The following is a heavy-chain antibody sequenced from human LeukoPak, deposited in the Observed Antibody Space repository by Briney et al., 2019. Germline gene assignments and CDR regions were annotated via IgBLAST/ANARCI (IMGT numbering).Heavy chain of an antibody. V-gene: IGHV4-34*01. D-gene: IGHD3-10*01. J-gene: IGHJ4*02. CDR1: GGSFSGYY. CDR3: ARGPRDYGSGSYAPIYY. Sequence: SETLSLTCAVCGGSFSGYYWSWIRQPPGKGLEWIGEINHSGSTNYNPSLKSRVTISVDTSKNQFSLKLSSVTAADTAVYYCARGPRDYGSGSYAPIYYWGQGTLVTVSS. CDR2: INHSGST.